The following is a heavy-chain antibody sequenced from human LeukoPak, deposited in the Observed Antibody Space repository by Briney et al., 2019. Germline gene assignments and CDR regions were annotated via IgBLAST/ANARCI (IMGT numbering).Heavy chain of an antibody. V-gene: IGHV3-21*01. CDR3: AKDTRKGGYYSDY. Sequence: PGGSLRLSCAASGFRFSTHDLNWVRQAPGKGLECVSYISRTSTYLYYADSVKGRFTISRDNDKNLLYLQMNNLRAEDTAVYFCAKDTRKGGYYSDYWGQGTVVTVSS. J-gene: IGHJ4*02. CDR2: ISRTSTYL. CDR1: GFRFSTHD. D-gene: IGHD3-22*01.